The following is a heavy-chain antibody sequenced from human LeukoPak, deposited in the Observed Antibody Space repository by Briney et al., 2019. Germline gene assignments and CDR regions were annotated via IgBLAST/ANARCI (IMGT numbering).Heavy chain of an antibody. V-gene: IGHV1-2*02. CDR3: ARVYSSSWWGSTYYYYMDV. D-gene: IGHD6-13*01. J-gene: IGHJ6*03. CDR2: INPNSGGT. CDR1: GYTFTGYY. Sequence: ASVKVSCKASGYTFTGYYMHWVRQAPGQGLEWMGWINPNSGGTNYAQKFQGRVTMTRDTSISTAYMELSRLRSDDTAVYYCARVYSSSWWGSTYYYYMDVWGKGTTVTISS.